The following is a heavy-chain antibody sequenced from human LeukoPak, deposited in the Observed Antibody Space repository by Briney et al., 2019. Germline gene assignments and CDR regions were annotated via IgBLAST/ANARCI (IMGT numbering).Heavy chain of an antibody. CDR2: IYRGDST. Sequence: GGSLRLSCAASGFTVSSNYMSWVRQAPGKGLEWVSVIYRGDSTYYADSAKGRFTISRDNSKNTLYLQMNNLRAEDTAVYYCAMATWVGGLDYWGQGTLVTVSS. V-gene: IGHV3-66*01. CDR3: AMATWVGGLDY. J-gene: IGHJ4*02. D-gene: IGHD1-26*01. CDR1: GFTVSSNY.